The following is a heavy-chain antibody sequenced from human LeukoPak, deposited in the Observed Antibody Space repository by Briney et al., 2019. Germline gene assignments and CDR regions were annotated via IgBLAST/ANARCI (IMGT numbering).Heavy chain of an antibody. Sequence: PGGSLRLSCAASGFTFSSYGMSWVRQAPGKGLEWVSAISGSLGSTYYADSVKGRFTISRDNSKNTLYLQMNSLRAEDTAVYYCARSGEDIVVVPAAIEGGYYYYYMDVWGKGTTVTVSS. V-gene: IGHV3-23*01. CDR3: ARSGEDIVVVPAAIEGGYYYYYMDV. D-gene: IGHD2-2*02. J-gene: IGHJ6*03. CDR1: GFTFSSYG. CDR2: ISGSLGST.